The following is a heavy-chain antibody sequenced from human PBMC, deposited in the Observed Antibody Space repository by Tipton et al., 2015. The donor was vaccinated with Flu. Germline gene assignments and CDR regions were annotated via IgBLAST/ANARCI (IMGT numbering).Heavy chain of an antibody. CDR3: ARSSSAYDYVWGGSYYFDF. CDR1: GGSVTSGSYY. V-gene: IGHV4-61*02. D-gene: IGHD3-16*01. CDR2: GSTSGTT. Sequence: LRLSCTVSGGSVTSGSYYWNWIRQPAGKGLEWIGRGSTSGTTNYNPSLKSRVTISLDTSKNQFSLKLISVTAADTAVYYCARSSSAYDYVWGGSYYFDFWGQGTLVTVSS. J-gene: IGHJ4*02.